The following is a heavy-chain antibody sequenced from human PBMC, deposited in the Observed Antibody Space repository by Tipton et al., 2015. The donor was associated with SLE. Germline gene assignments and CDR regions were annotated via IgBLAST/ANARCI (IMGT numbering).Heavy chain of an antibody. Sequence: SLRLSCAASGFTVSSNYMSWVRQAPGKGLEWVSVIYSGGSTYYADSVKGRFTISRDNSKNTLYLQMNSLRAEDTAVYYCARGGGSVGYYFDYWGQGILVTVSS. CDR2: IYSGGST. CDR3: ARGGGSVGYYFDY. V-gene: IGHV3-66*02. J-gene: IGHJ4*02. CDR1: GFTVSSNY. D-gene: IGHD6-25*01.